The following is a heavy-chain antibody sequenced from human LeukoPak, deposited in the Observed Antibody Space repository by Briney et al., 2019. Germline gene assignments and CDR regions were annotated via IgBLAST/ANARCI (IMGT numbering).Heavy chain of an antibody. CDR2: IRYDGSNK. CDR3: AKSPHQNYYQSTGYYWVGDH. D-gene: IGHD3-22*01. V-gene: IGHV3-30*02. Sequence: PGGSLRLSCAASGFTFSSYGMHWVRQAPGKGLEWVAFIRYDGSNKYYADSVKGRFTISRDNSKNTLYLQMNSLRAEDTAVYYCAKSPHQNYYQSTGYYWVGDHWGQGSLVTVSS. CDR1: GFTFSSYG. J-gene: IGHJ4*02.